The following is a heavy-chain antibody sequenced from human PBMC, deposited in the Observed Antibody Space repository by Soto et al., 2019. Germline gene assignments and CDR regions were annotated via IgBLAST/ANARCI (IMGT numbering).Heavy chain of an antibody. CDR2: IYYSGST. D-gene: IGHD2-2*01. Sequence: SETLSLTCTVSGGSISSYYWSWIRQPPGKGLEWIGYIYYSGSTNYNPSLKSRVTISVDTSKNQFSLKLSSVTAADTAVYYCAREKRCSSTSCYYGAFDIWGQGTMVTVSS. V-gene: IGHV4-59*01. J-gene: IGHJ3*02. CDR1: GGSISSYY. CDR3: AREKRCSSTSCYYGAFDI.